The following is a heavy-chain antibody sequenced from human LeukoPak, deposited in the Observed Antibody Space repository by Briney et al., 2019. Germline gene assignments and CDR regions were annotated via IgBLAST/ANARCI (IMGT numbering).Heavy chain of an antibody. J-gene: IGHJ4*02. CDR1: GGSISSGSYY. D-gene: IGHD6-6*01. Sequence: SETLSLTCTVSGGSISSGSYYWSWIRQPAGKGLEWIGRIYTSGSTNYNPSLKSRVTISVDTSKNQFSLKLSSVTAADTAVYYCARGALPTAWKLDGYYFDYWGQGTLVTVSS. V-gene: IGHV4-61*02. CDR3: ARGALPTAWKLDGYYFDY. CDR2: IYTSGST.